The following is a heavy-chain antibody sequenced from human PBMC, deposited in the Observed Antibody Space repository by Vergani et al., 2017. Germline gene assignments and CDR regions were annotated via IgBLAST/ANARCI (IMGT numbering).Heavy chain of an antibody. Sequence: QVQLVESGGGLVKPGGSLRLSCAASGFTFSDYYMSWIRQAPGKGLEWVSYISSSGSTIYYADSVKGRFTISRDNAKHSLYLQMNRLRAEDTAVYYGARDSAGYCTNGVCYQSSSSDVWGKGTTVTVSS. CDR3: ARDSAGYCTNGVCYQSSSSDV. J-gene: IGHJ6*04. CDR1: GFTFSDYY. CDR2: ISSSGSTI. D-gene: IGHD2-8*01. V-gene: IGHV3-11*01.